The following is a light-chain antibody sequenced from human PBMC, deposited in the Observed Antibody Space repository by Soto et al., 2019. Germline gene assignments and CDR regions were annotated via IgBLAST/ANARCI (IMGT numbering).Light chain of an antibody. CDR1: QSVSSSY. J-gene: IGKJ2*01. V-gene: IGKV3-20*01. CDR2: GAS. CDR3: QQYGSSPPYT. Sequence: EIVLTQSPGTLSLSPGERATLSCRASQSVSSSYLAWYQQKPGQAPRLLIYGASSRATGIPDRFSGSGSGTDFTRTISRLEPEDFAVYYCQQYGSSPPYTFGHGTKLEIK.